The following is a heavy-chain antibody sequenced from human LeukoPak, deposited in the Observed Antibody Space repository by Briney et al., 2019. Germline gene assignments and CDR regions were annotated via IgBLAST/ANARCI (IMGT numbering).Heavy chain of an antibody. CDR3: ARDRRVRGFDV. V-gene: IGHV4-39*07. Sequence: SETLSLTCSVSGGSISSSYYYWGWIRQPPGKGLEWIGSIFYSGSTYYNPSLKSRLTISVDTSKNHFSLKLSSVTAADAAVYFCARDRRVRGFDVWGQGTIVTVSS. J-gene: IGHJ3*01. CDR2: IFYSGST. CDR1: GGSISSSYYY. D-gene: IGHD3-10*01.